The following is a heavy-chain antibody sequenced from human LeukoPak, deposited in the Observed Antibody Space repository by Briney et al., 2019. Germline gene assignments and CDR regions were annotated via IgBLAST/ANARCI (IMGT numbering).Heavy chain of an antibody. D-gene: IGHD3-10*01. CDR3: AVLWFGEFYNWFDP. CDR2: INPNSGGT. CDR1: GGTFSSYA. Sequence: PVASVKVSCKASGGTFSSYAISWVRQAPGQGLEWMGWINPNSGGTNYAQKFQGRVTMTRDTSISTAYMELSRLRSDDTAVYYCAVLWFGEFYNWFDPWGQGTLVTVSS. V-gene: IGHV1-2*02. J-gene: IGHJ5*02.